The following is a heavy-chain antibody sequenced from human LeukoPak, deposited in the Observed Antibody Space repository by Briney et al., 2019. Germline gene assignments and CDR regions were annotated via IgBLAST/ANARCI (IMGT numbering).Heavy chain of an antibody. Sequence: TGGSLRLSCAASGFTFSGYGMNWVRQAPGKGLEWVSAISGSGGSTYYADSVKGRFTISRDNSKNTLYLQMNSLRAEDTAVYYCAKLWETSLEDYWGQGTPVTVSS. V-gene: IGHV3-23*01. CDR3: AKLWETSLEDY. CDR1: GFTFSGYG. J-gene: IGHJ4*02. D-gene: IGHD3-16*01. CDR2: ISGSGGST.